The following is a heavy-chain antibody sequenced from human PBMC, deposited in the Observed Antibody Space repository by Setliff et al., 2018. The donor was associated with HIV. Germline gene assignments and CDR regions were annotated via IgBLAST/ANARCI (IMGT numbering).Heavy chain of an antibody. Sequence: PSETLSLTCAVYGGSFSGFYWTWIRQPPGKGLEWIGEINHSGTTKYSPSLKSRVTISVDTSKNQFSLRLTSVTAADTAVYYCARGLGYKGWSDPWGQGSLVTVSS. CDR3: ARGLGYKGWSDP. CDR1: GGSFSGFY. D-gene: IGHD1-20*01. V-gene: IGHV4-34*01. J-gene: IGHJ5*02. CDR2: INHSGTT.